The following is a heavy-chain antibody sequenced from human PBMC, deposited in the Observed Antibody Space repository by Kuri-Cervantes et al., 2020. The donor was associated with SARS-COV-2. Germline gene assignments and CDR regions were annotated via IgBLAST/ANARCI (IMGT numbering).Heavy chain of an antibody. J-gene: IGHJ4*02. D-gene: IGHD3-3*01. CDR1: GFTFDDYA. Sequence: SLKISCEASGFTFDDYAMHWVRQAPGKGLEWVSGISWNSGSIGYADYVKGRFTISRDNSKNSLYLQMNSLRAEDTALYYCAKDMSITIFGVVNYYFDYWGRGTLVTVSS. CDR2: ISWNSGSI. CDR3: AKDMSITIFGVVNYYFDY. V-gene: IGHV3-9*01.